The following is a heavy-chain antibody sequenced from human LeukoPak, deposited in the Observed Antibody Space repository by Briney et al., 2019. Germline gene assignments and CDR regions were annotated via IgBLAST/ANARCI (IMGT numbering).Heavy chain of an antibody. Sequence: GESLKISCKGSGYTFPYYWIAWVRQMPGKGLEWMGIIYPDDSDTRYTPSFQGLVTISADKSITTAYLQWSSLKASDTAMYYCARLRSSSWYTVDYWGQGTLVTVSS. CDR2: IYPDDSDT. V-gene: IGHV5-51*01. CDR3: ARLRSSSWYTVDY. CDR1: GYTFPYYW. D-gene: IGHD6-13*01. J-gene: IGHJ4*02.